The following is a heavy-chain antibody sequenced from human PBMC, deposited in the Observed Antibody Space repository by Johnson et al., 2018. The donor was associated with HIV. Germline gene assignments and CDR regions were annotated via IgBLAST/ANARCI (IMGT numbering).Heavy chain of an antibody. CDR2: ISYDGSTK. Sequence: QVQLVESGGGVVQPGGSLRLSCPASGFTVSSNYMSWVRQAPGKGLEWVAIISYDGSTKYYADSVKGRFTISRDNSKNSLYLQMNSLRAEDTAVYYCARDQWMAGDAFDIWGQGTVVTVSS. V-gene: IGHV3-30-3*01. CDR3: ARDQWMAGDAFDI. D-gene: IGHD5-24*01. CDR1: GFTVSSNY. J-gene: IGHJ3*02.